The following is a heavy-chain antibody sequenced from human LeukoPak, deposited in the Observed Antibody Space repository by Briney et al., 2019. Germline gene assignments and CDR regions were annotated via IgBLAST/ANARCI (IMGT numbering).Heavy chain of an antibody. Sequence: SETLSLTCAVSGGSISSSNWGSWVRQPPGKGLEWIGEIYHSGSTNYNPSLKSRVTISVDKSKNQFSLKLSSVTAADTAVYYCAVGGVYLRGGAEAFDIWGQGTMVTVSS. D-gene: IGHD3-10*01. CDR2: IYHSGST. CDR3: AVGGVYLRGGAEAFDI. J-gene: IGHJ3*02. V-gene: IGHV4-4*02. CDR1: GGSISSSNW.